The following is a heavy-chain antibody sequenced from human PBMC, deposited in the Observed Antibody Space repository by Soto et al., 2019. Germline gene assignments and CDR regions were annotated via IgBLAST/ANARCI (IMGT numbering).Heavy chain of an antibody. CDR2: IYYSGST. V-gene: IGHV4-30-4*01. J-gene: IGHJ5*02. CDR1: GGSISSGDYY. CDR3: ARDPYGGRFGESRWFDP. Sequence: LSLTCTVSGGSISSGDYYWSWIRQPPGKGLEWIGYIYYSGSTYYNPSLKSRVTISVDTSKNQFSLKLSSVTAADTAVYYCARDPYGGRFGESRWFDPWGQGTLVTVSS. D-gene: IGHD3-10*01.